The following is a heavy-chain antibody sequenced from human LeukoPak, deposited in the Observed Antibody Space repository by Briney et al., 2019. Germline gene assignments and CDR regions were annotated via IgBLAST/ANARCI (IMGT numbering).Heavy chain of an antibody. D-gene: IGHD3-22*01. CDR2: ISSSSTTI. Sequence: GGSLRLSCAASGFTFSGYSMSWVRQAPGKGLEWVSYISSSSTTIYYVDSVKGRFTISRDNAKNSLYLQMNSLRAEDTAVYYCARDGYDDSSGYPKPFDYWGQGTLVTVSS. V-gene: IGHV3-48*04. CDR1: GFTFSGYS. J-gene: IGHJ4*02. CDR3: ARDGYDDSSGYPKPFDY.